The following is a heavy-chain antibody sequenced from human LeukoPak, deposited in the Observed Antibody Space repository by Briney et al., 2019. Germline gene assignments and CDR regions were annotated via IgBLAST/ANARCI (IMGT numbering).Heavy chain of an antibody. CDR1: GYTFTSYY. V-gene: IGHV1-46*01. J-gene: IGHJ2*01. Sequence: ASVKVSCKASGYTFTSYYMHWVRQAPGQGLECMGIINPSGGSTSYAQKFQGRVTMTRDMSTSTVYMELSSLRSEDTAVYYCARVYYSSSYDYWYFDLWGRGTLVTVSS. D-gene: IGHD6-13*01. CDR2: INPSGGST. CDR3: ARVYYSSSYDYWYFDL.